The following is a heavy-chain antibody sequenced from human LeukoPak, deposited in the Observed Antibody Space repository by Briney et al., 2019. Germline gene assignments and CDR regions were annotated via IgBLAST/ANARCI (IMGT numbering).Heavy chain of an antibody. CDR3: ARSIGLTGGGVDV. J-gene: IGHJ6*02. Sequence: RGSLRLSCAASGFTFRDYNMNWVRQAPGKGLEWVSYITNGGSTIHHADSVKGRFTISRDNAKKTLYLQMNSLRAEDTAVYYCARSIGLTGGGVDVWGQGTTVTVSS. V-gene: IGHV3-11*01. D-gene: IGHD3-9*01. CDR2: ITNGGSTI. CDR1: GFTFRDYN.